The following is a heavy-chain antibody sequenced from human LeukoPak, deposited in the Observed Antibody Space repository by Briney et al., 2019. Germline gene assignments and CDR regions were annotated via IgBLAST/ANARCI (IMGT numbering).Heavy chain of an antibody. CDR1: GGTFSSYA. D-gene: IGHD3-22*01. CDR2: IIPIFGTA. J-gene: IGHJ4*02. Sequence: SVKLSCKASGGTFSSYAISWVRQAPGQGLEWMGGIIPIFGTANYAQKFQGRVTITTDESTSTAYMEPSSLRSEDTAVYYCARDPAIGGYYHSYFDYWGQRTLVTVSS. CDR3: ARDPAIGGYYHSYFDY. V-gene: IGHV1-69*05.